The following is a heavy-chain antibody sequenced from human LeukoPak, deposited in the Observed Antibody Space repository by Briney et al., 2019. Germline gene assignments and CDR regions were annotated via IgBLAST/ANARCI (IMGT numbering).Heavy chain of an antibody. J-gene: IGHJ4*02. CDR3: ARDWGIAAAVTDY. D-gene: IGHD6-13*01. Sequence: SETLSLTCTVSGGSISSSSYYWGWIRQPPGKGLEWIGSIYYSGSTYYNPSLKSRVTISVDTSKNQFSLKLSSVTAADTAVYYCARDWGIAAAVTDYWGQGTLVTVSS. CDR1: GGSISSSSYY. CDR2: IYYSGST. V-gene: IGHV4-39*07.